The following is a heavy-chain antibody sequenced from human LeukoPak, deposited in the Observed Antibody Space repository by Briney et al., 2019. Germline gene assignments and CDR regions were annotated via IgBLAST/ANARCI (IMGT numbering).Heavy chain of an antibody. J-gene: IGHJ4*02. V-gene: IGHV3-30-3*01. Sequence: PGGSLRFSCAASGFTFSSYAMHWVRQAPGKGLEWVAVISYDGSNKYYADSVKGRFTISRDNSKNTLYLQMNSLRAEDTAVYYCARDQGDDLIAVAGIDYWGQGTLVTVSS. CDR3: ARDQGDDLIAVAGIDY. D-gene: IGHD6-19*01. CDR1: GFTFSSYA. CDR2: ISYDGSNK.